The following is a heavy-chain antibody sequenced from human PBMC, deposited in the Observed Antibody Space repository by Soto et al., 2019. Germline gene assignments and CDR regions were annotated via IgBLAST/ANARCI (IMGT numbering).Heavy chain of an antibody. D-gene: IGHD6-25*01. V-gene: IGHV1-2*04. Sequence: ASVKVSCKASGYTFTGYYMHWVRQAPGQGLEWMGWINPNSGGTNYAQKFQGWVTRTRDTSISTAYMELSRLRSDDTAVYYCARDSKVLRGSDAFDYWGQGTLVTVSS. CDR1: GYTFTGYY. J-gene: IGHJ4*02. CDR3: ARDSKVLRGSDAFDY. CDR2: INPNSGGT.